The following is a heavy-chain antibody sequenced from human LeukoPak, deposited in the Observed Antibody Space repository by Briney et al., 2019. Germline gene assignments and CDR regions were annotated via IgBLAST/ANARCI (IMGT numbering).Heavy chain of an antibody. CDR2: TNAYTGNT. CDR3: ARAHPEYYDSSGYNPLDF. J-gene: IGHJ4*02. Sequence: ASVKVSCKASGYRLSYYGISWVRQAPGQGLEWMGWTNAYTGNTNYAQKLQGRVTMTTDTSTSTAYMELRSLRSDDTAVYYCARAHPEYYDSSGYNPLDFWGQGTLVTVSS. D-gene: IGHD3-22*01. V-gene: IGHV1-18*01. CDR1: GYRLSYYG.